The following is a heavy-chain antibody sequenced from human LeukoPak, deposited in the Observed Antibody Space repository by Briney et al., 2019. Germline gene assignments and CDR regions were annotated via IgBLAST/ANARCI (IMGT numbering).Heavy chain of an antibody. CDR1: GFTFTNYA. CDR2: ISSNGERT. V-gene: IGHV3-64*01. J-gene: IGHJ3*02. Sequence: GGSLRLSCAASGFTFTNYAMRWVRQAPGKGLEYVSSISSNGERTYYANSVKGRFTISRDNSKNTLYLQMGSLRPEDTAVYYCARHGGSYYAFDIWGQGTMVTVSS. D-gene: IGHD1-26*01. CDR3: ARHGGSYYAFDI.